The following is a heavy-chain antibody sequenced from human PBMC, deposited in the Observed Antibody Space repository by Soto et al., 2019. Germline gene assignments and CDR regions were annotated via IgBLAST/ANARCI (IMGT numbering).Heavy chain of an antibody. CDR1: GDSVSSNSAA. CDR2: TYYRSKWYN. V-gene: IGHV6-1*01. CDR3: AREPSHGRGYSGYDLYYFDY. J-gene: IGHJ4*02. Sequence: PSQTLSLTCAISGDSVSSNSAAWNWIRQSPSRGLEWLGRTYYRSKWYNDYAVSVKSRITINPDTSKNQFSLQLNSVTPEDTAVYYCAREPSHGRGYSGYDLYYFDYWGQGTLVTVSS. D-gene: IGHD5-12*01.